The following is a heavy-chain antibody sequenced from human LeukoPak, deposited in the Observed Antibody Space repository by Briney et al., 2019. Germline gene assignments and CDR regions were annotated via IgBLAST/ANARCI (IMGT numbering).Heavy chain of an antibody. CDR3: ARVAMVYATRGYYYMDV. D-gene: IGHD2-8*01. CDR2: IYHSGST. V-gene: IGHV4-38-2*01. Sequence: SETLSLTCAVSGYSISSGYYRGWIRQPPGKGVEWIGSIYHSGSTYYNPSLKSRVTISVDTSKNQFSLKLSSVTAADTAVYYCARVAMVYATRGYYYMDVWGKGTTVTVSS. CDR1: GYSISSGYY. J-gene: IGHJ6*03.